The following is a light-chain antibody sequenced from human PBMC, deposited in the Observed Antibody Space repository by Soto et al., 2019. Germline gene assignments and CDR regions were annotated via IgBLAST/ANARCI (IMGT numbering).Light chain of an antibody. CDR2: GAS. Sequence: VVMTQSTATLSVSPGEGATLSCRASQSVAANYLAWYQQKRGQAPRLLIYGASSRATGIPDRFSGSGSGTDFTLTISRLEPEDFSVYYCHQYGTAPLTCGPGTKVDI. V-gene: IGKV3-20*01. CDR3: HQYGTAPLT. CDR1: QSVAANY. J-gene: IGKJ3*01.